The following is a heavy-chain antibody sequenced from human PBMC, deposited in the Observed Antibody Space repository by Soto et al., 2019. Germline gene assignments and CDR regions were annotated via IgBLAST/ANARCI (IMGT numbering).Heavy chain of an antibody. CDR2: IIPILGIA. Sequence: QVQLVQSGAEVKKPGSSVKVSCKASGGTFSSYTISWVRQAPGQGLEWMGRIIPILGIANYAQKFQGRVKITADKSTSTAYMELSSLRSEDTAVYYCASPDDYGDYGYYWGQGTLVTVSS. V-gene: IGHV1-69*02. J-gene: IGHJ4*02. CDR1: GGTFSSYT. CDR3: ASPDDYGDYGYY. D-gene: IGHD4-17*01.